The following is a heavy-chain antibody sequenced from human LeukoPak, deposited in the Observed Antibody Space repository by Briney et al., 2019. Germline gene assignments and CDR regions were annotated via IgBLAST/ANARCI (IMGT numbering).Heavy chain of an antibody. CDR2: IKQDGSER. Sequence: GGSLRLSCAASGFTFSSYWMSWVRQAPGKGLEWVANIKQDGSERYYVDSVKGRFTISRDNAKNSLYLQMNSLRAEDTAVYYCARGTIAAAGYYYFDYWGQGTQVTVSS. CDR3: ARGTIAAAGYYYFDY. V-gene: IGHV3-7*04. CDR1: GFTFSSYW. D-gene: IGHD6-13*01. J-gene: IGHJ4*02.